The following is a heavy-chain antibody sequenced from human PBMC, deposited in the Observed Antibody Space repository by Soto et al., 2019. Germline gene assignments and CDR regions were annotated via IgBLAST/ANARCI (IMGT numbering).Heavy chain of an antibody. CDR3: ARDPIQYYYGSGSTLAGDYYYYGMGV. J-gene: IGHJ6*02. CDR2: IIPIFGTA. V-gene: IGHV1-69*13. D-gene: IGHD3-10*01. Sequence: ASVKVSCKASGGTFSSYAISWVRQAPGQGLEWMGGIIPIFGTANYAQKFQGRVTITADESTSTAYMELSSLRSEDTAVYYCARDPIQYYYGSGSTLAGDYYYYGMGVWGQGTTVTVSS. CDR1: GGTFSSYA.